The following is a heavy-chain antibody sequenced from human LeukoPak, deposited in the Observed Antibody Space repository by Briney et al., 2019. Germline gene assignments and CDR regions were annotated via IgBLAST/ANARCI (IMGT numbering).Heavy chain of an antibody. D-gene: IGHD3-16*01. CDR2: ISSSSSYI. V-gene: IGHV3-21*01. CDR1: GFTFSSYS. J-gene: IGHJ4*02. CDR3: ARRGYHDYSGFDY. Sequence: GGSLRLSCVGSGFTFSSYSMNWVRQAPGKGLEWVSSISSSSSYIYYADSVKGRFTISRDNAKNSLYLQMKSLRVEDTAVYYCARRGYHDYSGFDYWGQGTLVTVSS.